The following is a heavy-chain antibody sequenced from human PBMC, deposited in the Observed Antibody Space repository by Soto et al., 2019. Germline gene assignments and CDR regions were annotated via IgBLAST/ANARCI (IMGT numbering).Heavy chain of an antibody. J-gene: IGHJ6*02. CDR2: IIPIFGTA. CDR1: GGTFSSYA. D-gene: IGHD2-15*01. V-gene: IGHV1-69*06. Sequence: SVKVSCKASGGTFSSYAISWVRQAPGQGLEWMGGIIPIFGTANYAQKFQGRVTVTADKSTSTAYMELSSLRSEDTAVYYCAREENMYCSGGSCHLYPHSSGMDVWGQGTTVTVS. CDR3: AREENMYCSGGSCHLYPHSSGMDV.